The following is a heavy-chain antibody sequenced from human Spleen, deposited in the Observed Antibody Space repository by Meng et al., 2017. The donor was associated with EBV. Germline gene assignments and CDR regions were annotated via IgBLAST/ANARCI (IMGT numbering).Heavy chain of an antibody. V-gene: IGHV3-33*01. Sequence: VGLSAGVCRPGWSLRLSCSLLLLTLTCVVMHWVRQAPGKGLQWVSVIAYDGGNKYYADSVKCRFTISRDNSKNTLYLEMNSLRAEDTAVYYCARDSAHGVDYWGQGTLVTVSS. CDR3: ARDSAHGVDY. CDR2: IAYDGGNK. J-gene: IGHJ4*02. D-gene: IGHD3-16*01. CDR1: LLTLTCVV.